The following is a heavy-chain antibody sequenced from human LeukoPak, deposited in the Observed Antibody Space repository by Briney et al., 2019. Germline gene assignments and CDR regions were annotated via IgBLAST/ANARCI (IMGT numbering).Heavy chain of an antibody. CDR3: AKDGYCSSTSCYPNHFDS. J-gene: IGHJ4*02. D-gene: IGHD2-2*03. CDR2: ISNDGSKK. V-gene: IGHV3-30*18. CDR1: GFTFSPYA. Sequence: GGSLRLSCAAPGFTFSPYAMHWVRQAPGKGLEWVALISNDGSKKYYADSVKGRFTIPRDNSKNTLDLQMNSLRAEDTAVYYCAKDGYCSSTSCYPNHFDSWGQGTLVTVSS.